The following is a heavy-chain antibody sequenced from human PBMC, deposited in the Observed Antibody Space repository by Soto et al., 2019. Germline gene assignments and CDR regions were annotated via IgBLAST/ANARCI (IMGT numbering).Heavy chain of an antibody. CDR2: IYYSGST. CDR3: ARDSSGYYYYYYGMDV. J-gene: IGHJ6*02. CDR1: GGSISSGDYY. V-gene: IGHV4-30-4*01. Sequence: RSLTCTVSGGSISSGDYYWSWIRQPPGKGLEWIGYIYYSGSTYYNPSLKSRVTISVDTSKNQFSLKLSSVTAADTAVYYCARDSSGYYYYYYGMDVWGQGTTVTVSS. D-gene: IGHD3-22*01.